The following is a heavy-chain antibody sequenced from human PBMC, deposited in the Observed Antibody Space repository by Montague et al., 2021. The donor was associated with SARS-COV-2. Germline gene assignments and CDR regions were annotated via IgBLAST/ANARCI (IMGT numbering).Heavy chain of an antibody. V-gene: IGHV4-39*02. CDR1: GGSISSSNYY. J-gene: IGHJ3*02. CDR2: IYDSGST. CDR3: ARRGRKLLPVATTIGGFDI. D-gene: IGHD5-12*01. Sequence: SETLSLTCTVSGGSISSSNYYWDWIRQPPGKGLEWIGSIYDSGSTYYXPSLKSRVTIPVDTSKNHFSLKLSSVTAADTAVYYCARRGRKLLPVATTIGGFDIWGQGTMVTVSS.